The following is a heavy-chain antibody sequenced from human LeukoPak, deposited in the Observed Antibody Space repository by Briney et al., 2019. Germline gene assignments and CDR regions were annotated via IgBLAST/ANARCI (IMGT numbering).Heavy chain of an antibody. CDR1: GYSFTSYW. D-gene: IGHD2-2*01. Sequence: NAGESLQISCKGSGYSFTSYWIGWVRQLPGKGLEWMGIIYPGDSDTRYSPSFQGQVTISADKSISTAYLQWSSLKASDTAMYYCAGLLSLNWFDPWGQGTLVTVSS. CDR2: IYPGDSDT. V-gene: IGHV5-51*01. CDR3: AGLLSLNWFDP. J-gene: IGHJ5*02.